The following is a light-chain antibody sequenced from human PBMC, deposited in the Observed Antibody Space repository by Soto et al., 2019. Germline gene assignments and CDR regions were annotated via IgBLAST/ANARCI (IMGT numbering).Light chain of an antibody. CDR1: QMVSSY. Sequence: EIVWTQSPATLSLSPGERATLSCRASQMVSSYLAWYQQKPGQAPRLLIYDASNRATGIPARFSGSGSGTDFTLTISSLEPEDFAVYYCQQRSNWPPIFTFGPGTKVDIK. V-gene: IGKV3-11*01. J-gene: IGKJ3*01. CDR3: QQRSNWPPIFT. CDR2: DAS.